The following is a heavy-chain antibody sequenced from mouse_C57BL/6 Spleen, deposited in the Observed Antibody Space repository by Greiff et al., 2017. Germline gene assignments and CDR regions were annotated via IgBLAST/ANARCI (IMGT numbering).Heavy chain of an antibody. CDR2: IDPETGGT. CDR1: GYTFTDYE. Sequence: VQLQQSGAELVRPGASVTLSCTASGYTFTDYEMHWVKQTPVHGLEWIGAIDPETGGTAYNQKFKGKAILTADKSSSTAYMELRSLTSEDSAVYFCTSRLGAPYDFAYWSQGTTLTVS. CDR3: TSRLGAPYDFAY. J-gene: IGHJ2*01. D-gene: IGHD2-12*01. V-gene: IGHV1-15*01.